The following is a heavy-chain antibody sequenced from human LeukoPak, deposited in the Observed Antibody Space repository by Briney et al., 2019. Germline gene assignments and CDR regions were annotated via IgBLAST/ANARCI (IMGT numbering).Heavy chain of an antibody. Sequence: GGSLRLSCAASGFTFSSYSMNWVRQAPGKGLEWISYISTSSSTIYYADSMKGRFTISRDNGKNSLYLQMNSLRAEDTAVYFCARRGYTSAWDYWGQGTLVTVSS. J-gene: IGHJ4*02. CDR2: ISTSSSTI. CDR3: ARRGYTSAWDY. CDR1: GFTFSSYS. V-gene: IGHV3-48*01. D-gene: IGHD6-19*01.